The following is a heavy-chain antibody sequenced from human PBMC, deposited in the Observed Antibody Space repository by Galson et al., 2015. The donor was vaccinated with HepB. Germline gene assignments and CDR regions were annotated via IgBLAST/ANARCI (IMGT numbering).Heavy chain of an antibody. CDR3: ARTHVVVPAADMGWFDP. J-gene: IGHJ5*02. V-gene: IGHV2-70*01. CDR1: GFSLSTSGMC. D-gene: IGHD2-2*01. Sequence: PALVKPTQTLTLTCTFSGFSLSTSGMCVSWIRQPPGKALEWLALIDWDDDKYYSTSLKTRLTISKDTSKNQVVLTMTNMDPVDTATYYCARTHVVVPAADMGWFDPWGQGTLVTVSS. CDR2: IDWDDDK.